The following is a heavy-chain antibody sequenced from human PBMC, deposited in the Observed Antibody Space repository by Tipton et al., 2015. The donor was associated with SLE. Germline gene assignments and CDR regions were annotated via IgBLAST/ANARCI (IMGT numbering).Heavy chain of an antibody. CDR1: GGSISSHY. V-gene: IGHV4-59*11. Sequence: TLSLTCTVSGGSISSHYWSWIRQPPGKGLEWIGEINHSGSTNYNPSLKSRVTISVDTSKNQFSLKLSSVTAADTAVYYCARVNYGSGSYLDYYYYYYMDVWGKGTTVTVSS. D-gene: IGHD3-10*01. CDR3: ARVNYGSGSYLDYYYYYYMDV. J-gene: IGHJ6*03. CDR2: INHSGST.